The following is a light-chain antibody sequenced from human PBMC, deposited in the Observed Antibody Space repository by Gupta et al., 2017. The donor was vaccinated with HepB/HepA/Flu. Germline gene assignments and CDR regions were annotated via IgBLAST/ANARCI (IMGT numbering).Light chain of an antibody. V-gene: IGKV4-1*01. CDR1: QSVLYTSNTKNY. CDR2: WAS. J-gene: IGKJ5*01. Sequence: DILVTQSPVSLTVSLVEGATITCRSSQSVLYTSNTKNYLGWYQQNPGQSPKLLISWASTRESGVPDRFRGSGSGTDFTLTITTLQAEDVAVYYCQQYYSTPITFGQGTRLEIK. CDR3: QQYYSTPIT.